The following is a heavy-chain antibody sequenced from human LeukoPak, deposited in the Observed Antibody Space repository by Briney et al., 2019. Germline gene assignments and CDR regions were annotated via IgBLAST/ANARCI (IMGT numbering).Heavy chain of an antibody. CDR2: IYYSGST. CDR3: ARFELRFLEWLLEPQGWFDP. V-gene: IGHV4-59*01. J-gene: IGHJ5*02. Sequence: PSETLSFTCTVSGGSISSYYWSWIRQPPGKGLEWIGYIYYSGSTNYNPSLKSRVTISVDTPKNQFSLKLSSVTAADTAVYYCARFELRFLEWLLEPQGWFDPWGQGTLVTVSS. D-gene: IGHD3-3*01. CDR1: GGSISSYY.